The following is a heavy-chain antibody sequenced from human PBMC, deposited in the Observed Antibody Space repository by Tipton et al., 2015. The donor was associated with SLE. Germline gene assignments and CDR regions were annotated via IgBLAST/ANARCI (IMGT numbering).Heavy chain of an antibody. CDR3: ARARYCSGGSCSNWFDP. CDR2: IKHSGST. D-gene: IGHD2-15*01. J-gene: IGHJ5*02. V-gene: IGHV4-34*01. CDR1: GGSFSGYY. Sequence: TLSLTCAVYGGSFSGYYWSWIRQSPGKGLEWIGEIKHSGSTNYNPSLKSRVTISVDTSKNQFSLKLSSVTAADTAVYYCARARYCSGGSCSNWFDPWGQGTLVTVSS.